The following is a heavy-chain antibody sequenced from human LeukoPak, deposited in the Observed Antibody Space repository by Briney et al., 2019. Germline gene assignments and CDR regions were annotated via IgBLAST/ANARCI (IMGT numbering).Heavy chain of an antibody. Sequence: SETLSLTCTVSGGSISSYYWSWIRQPPGKGLEWIGYIYYSGTTNYNPSLKSRLTISLDASKNQFSLKLSSVTAADTAVYYCAREGESGSYYHYWGQGTLLTVSS. D-gene: IGHD1-26*01. CDR2: IYYSGTT. V-gene: IGHV4-59*12. CDR1: GGSISSYY. CDR3: AREGESGSYYHY. J-gene: IGHJ4*02.